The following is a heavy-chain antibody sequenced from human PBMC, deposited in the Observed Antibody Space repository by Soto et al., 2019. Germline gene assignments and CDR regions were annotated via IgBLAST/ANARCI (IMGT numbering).Heavy chain of an antibody. Sequence: GASVKVSCKASGYSFTDYHIHWVRQAPGQGLEWLGWINPKSGGTSTAQKFQGWVTMTTDTSISTASLELTRLTSDDTAIYYCARGDSTDCSNGVCYFFYNHDMDVWGQGTTVTVSS. CDR2: INPKSGGT. V-gene: IGHV1-2*04. J-gene: IGHJ6*02. CDR3: ARGDSTDCSNGVCYFFYNHDMDV. D-gene: IGHD2-8*01. CDR1: GYSFTDYH.